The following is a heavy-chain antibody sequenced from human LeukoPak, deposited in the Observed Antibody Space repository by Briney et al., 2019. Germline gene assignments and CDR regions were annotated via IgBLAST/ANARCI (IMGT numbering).Heavy chain of an antibody. J-gene: IGHJ4*02. D-gene: IGHD3-10*01. V-gene: IGHV3-23*01. CDR3: AKSLGRAYGSGSSNSPFDY. CDR1: GFTFSSYA. CDR2: ISGSGGST. Sequence: PGASLRLSCAASGFTFSSYAMSWVRQAPGKGLEWVSLISGSGGSTDFADSVKGRFTISRGNSNNTVYLQMNSLRAEDTAVHYCAKSLGRAYGSGSSNSPFDYWGQGTLVTVSS.